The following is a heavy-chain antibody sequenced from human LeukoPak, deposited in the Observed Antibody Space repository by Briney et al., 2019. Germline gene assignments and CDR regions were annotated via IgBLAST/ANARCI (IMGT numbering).Heavy chain of an antibody. D-gene: IGHD3-10*01. CDR3: ARNGLWFGELVYYYYYMDV. CDR2: ISSSGSTI. V-gene: IGHV3-11*04. J-gene: IGHJ6*03. Sequence: GGSLRLSCAASGFTFSDYYMSWIRQAPGKGLEWVSYISSSGSTIYYADSVKGRFTISRDNAKNSLYLQMNGLRAEDTAVYYCARNGLWFGELVYYYYYMDVWGKGTTVTVSS. CDR1: GFTFSDYY.